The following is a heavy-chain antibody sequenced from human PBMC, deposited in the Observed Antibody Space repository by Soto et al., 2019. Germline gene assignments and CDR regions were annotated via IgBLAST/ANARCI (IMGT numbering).Heavy chain of an antibody. V-gene: IGHV4-59*08. CDR2: IYYSGST. J-gene: IGHJ4*02. Sequence: SETLSLTCTVSGGAISSYYWSWIRQPPGKGLEWIGYIYYSGSTNYNPSLKSRVTISVDTSKNQFSLKLTSVTAADTAVYYCARPYCTGGSCRYAFDSWGQGTLVTVSS. D-gene: IGHD2-15*01. CDR1: GGAISSYY. CDR3: ARPYCTGGSCRYAFDS.